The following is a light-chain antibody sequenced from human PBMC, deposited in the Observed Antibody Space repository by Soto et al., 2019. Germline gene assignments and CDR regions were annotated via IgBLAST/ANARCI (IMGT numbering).Light chain of an antibody. CDR1: RSNIGNNR. CDR3: AAWDDSLNGWV. Sequence: QSVLTQPPSASGTPGQRVTISCSGSRSNIGNNRVNWYQQLPRTAPKLLIHSNNQRPSGVPDRFSGSKSGTSASLAISGLQSEDEADDYCAAWDDSLNGWVFGGGTKVTVL. V-gene: IGLV1-44*01. J-gene: IGLJ3*02. CDR2: SNN.